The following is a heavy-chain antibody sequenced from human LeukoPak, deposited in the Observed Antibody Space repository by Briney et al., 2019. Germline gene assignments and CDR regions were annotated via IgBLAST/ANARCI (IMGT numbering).Heavy chain of an antibody. CDR2: ISSSSSYI. J-gene: IGHJ4*02. V-gene: IGHV3-21*01. D-gene: IGHD1-1*01. CDR1: GFTFSSYS. CDR3: ARDNWNDDGLDY. Sequence: GGSLRLSCAASGFTFSSYSMNWVRQAPGKGLGWVSSISSSSSYIYYADSVKGRFTISRDNAKNSLYLQMNSLRAEDTAVYYCARDNWNDDGLDYWGQGTLVTVSS.